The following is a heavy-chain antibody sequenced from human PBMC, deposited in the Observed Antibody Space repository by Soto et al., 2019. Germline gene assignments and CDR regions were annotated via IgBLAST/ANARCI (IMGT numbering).Heavy chain of an antibody. CDR3: ASLDTGGFDY. CDR2: INHSGST. Sequence: SETLSLTCGVYGGSFIGYYWSWIRQPPGKGLEWIGEINHSGSTNYNPSLKSRVTISVDTSKNQFSLKLSSVTAADTAVYYCASLDTGGFDYWGQGTLVTVSS. D-gene: IGHD5-18*01. J-gene: IGHJ4*02. CDR1: GGSFIGYY. V-gene: IGHV4-34*01.